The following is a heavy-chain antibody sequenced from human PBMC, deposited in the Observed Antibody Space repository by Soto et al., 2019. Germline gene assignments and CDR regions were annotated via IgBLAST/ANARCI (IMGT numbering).Heavy chain of an antibody. J-gene: IGHJ5*02. CDR3: TRDDSSGYYYRYDWFDP. V-gene: IGHV3-49*03. CDR1: GFTFGDYA. Sequence: GGSLRLSCTASGFTFGDYAMSWFRQAPGKGLEWVGFISSKAYGGTTEYAASVKGRFTISRDDSKSIAYLQMNSLKPEDTAVYYCTRDDSSGYYYRYDWFDPWGQGTLVTVSS. CDR2: ISSKAYGGTT. D-gene: IGHD3-22*01.